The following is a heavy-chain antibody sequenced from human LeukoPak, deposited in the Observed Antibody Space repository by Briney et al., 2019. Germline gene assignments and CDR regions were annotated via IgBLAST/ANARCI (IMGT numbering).Heavy chain of an antibody. CDR3: ARGGDYSDYGVFDY. CDR1: GGSISSYY. Sequence: SETLSLTCTVSGGSISSYYWSWIRQPAGKGLEWIGRIYTSGSTNYNPSLKSRVTMSVDTSKNQFSLKLSSVTAADTAVYYCARGGDYSDYGVFDYWGQGTLVTVSS. CDR2: IYTSGST. J-gene: IGHJ4*02. D-gene: IGHD4-11*01. V-gene: IGHV4-4*07.